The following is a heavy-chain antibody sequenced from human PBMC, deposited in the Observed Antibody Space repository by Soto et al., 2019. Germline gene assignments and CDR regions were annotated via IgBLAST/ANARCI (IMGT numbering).Heavy chain of an antibody. D-gene: IGHD4-17*01. J-gene: IGHJ4*02. Sequence: SETLSLTCSVSGGSISNFHWSWIRQPPGEGLEWIRYFSNSGTTNSSPSLKSRVTISINTSNNHLSLRLSSVTAADTAIYYCARHAVYGGPYYFDSWGLGTLVTVSS. CDR1: GGSISNFH. CDR2: FSNSGTT. V-gene: IGHV4-59*08. CDR3: ARHAVYGGPYYFDS.